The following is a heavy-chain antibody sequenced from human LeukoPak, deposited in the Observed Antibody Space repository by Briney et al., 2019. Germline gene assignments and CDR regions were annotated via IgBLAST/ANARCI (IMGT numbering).Heavy chain of an antibody. D-gene: IGHD4-17*01. Sequence: ASVKVSCKASGYTFTGYYMHWVRQAPGQGLEWMGWINPNSGGTNYAQKFQGRVTMTRDTSISTAYMELSRLRSDDTAVYYCARDFTVATPSFDYWGQGTLATVSS. CDR3: ARDFTVATPSFDY. V-gene: IGHV1-2*02. J-gene: IGHJ4*02. CDR2: INPNSGGT. CDR1: GYTFTGYY.